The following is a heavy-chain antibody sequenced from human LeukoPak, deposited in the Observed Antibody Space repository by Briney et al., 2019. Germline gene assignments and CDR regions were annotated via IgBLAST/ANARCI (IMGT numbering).Heavy chain of an antibody. CDR2: IRYDGNNK. V-gene: IGHV3-30*02. D-gene: IGHD3-3*01. CDR3: PKVAGGCITIFGEDY. J-gene: IGHJ4*02. CDR1: GFTFSSYG. Sequence: GGSLRLSCAASGFTFSSYGMHWVRQAPGKGLEWLAFIRYDGNNKYYADSVKGRFTISTDNSKNTLYLQMNSLRAEDTAVSYCPKVAGGCITIFGEDYWGQGTLVTVSS.